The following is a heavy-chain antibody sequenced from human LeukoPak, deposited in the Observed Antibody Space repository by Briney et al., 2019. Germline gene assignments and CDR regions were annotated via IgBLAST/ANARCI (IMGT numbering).Heavy chain of an antibody. D-gene: IGHD2-15*01. V-gene: IGHV4-39*01. CDR3: ARAGRIVGGGFDI. CDR2: IYYSGST. J-gene: IGHJ3*02. Sequence: SETLSLTCTVSGGSISSSSYYWGWIRQPPGKGLEWIGSIYYSGSTYYNPSLKSRVTISVGTSKNQFSLKLSSVTAADTAVYYCARAGRIVGGGFDIWGQGTMVTVSS. CDR1: GGSISSSSYY.